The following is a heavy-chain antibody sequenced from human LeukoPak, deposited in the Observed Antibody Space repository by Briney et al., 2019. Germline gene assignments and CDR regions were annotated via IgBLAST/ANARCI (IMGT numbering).Heavy chain of an antibody. J-gene: IGHJ4*02. V-gene: IGHV1-8*01. CDR1: GYTFTSYD. CDR2: MNPNSGNT. CDR3: ARGFRVVTPWGVFYYFDY. D-gene: IGHD4-23*01. Sequence: ASVKVSCKASGYTFTSYDINWVRQATGQGLEWMGWMNPNSGNTGYAQKFQGRVTMTRNTSISTAYMELSSLRSEDTAVYYCARGFRVVTPWGVFYYFDYWGQGTLVTVSS.